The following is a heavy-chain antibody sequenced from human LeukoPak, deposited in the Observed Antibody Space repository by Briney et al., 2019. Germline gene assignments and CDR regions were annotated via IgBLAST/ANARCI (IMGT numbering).Heavy chain of an antibody. J-gene: IGHJ4*02. CDR1: GFTLSSTW. V-gene: IGHV3-7*01. CDR2: IRQDGSDR. CDR3: ARDRDCGDGGCYPHFDY. Sequence: GGSLRLSCAASGFTLSSTWMSWVRQSPGKGLEWVANIRQDGSDRYYIDSVRGRFTISRDNAKNSLSLQMNSLRVEDTAVYYCARDRDCGDGGCYPHFDYWGKGVQVTVSS. D-gene: IGHD2-15*01.